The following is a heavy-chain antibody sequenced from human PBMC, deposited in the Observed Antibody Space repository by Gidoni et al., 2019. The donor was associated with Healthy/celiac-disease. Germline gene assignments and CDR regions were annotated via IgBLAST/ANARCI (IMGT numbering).Heavy chain of an antibody. CDR3: ARDTPPYCSGGSCPLLDGMDV. J-gene: IGHJ6*02. CDR2: IYTSGST. D-gene: IGHD2-15*01. CDR1: GGSISSGSYY. Sequence: QVQLQESGPGLVKPSQTLSLTCTVSGGSISSGSYYWSWIRQPAGKGLEWIGRIYTSGSTNYNPSLKSRVTISVDTSKNQFSLKLSSVTAADTAVYYCARDTPPYCSGGSCPLLDGMDVWGQGTTVTVSS. V-gene: IGHV4-61*02.